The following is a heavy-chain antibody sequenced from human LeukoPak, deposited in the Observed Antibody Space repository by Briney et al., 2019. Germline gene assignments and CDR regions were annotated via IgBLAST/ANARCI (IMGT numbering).Heavy chain of an antibody. D-gene: IGHD1-1*01. CDR1: GYTFTDYY. J-gene: IGHJ6*02. Sequence: VSVKVSCKASGYTFTDYYMHWVRQAPGQGLEWMGWINAKSGDTKYAQKFQGRVTITADKSTSTAYMELSSLRSEDTAVYYCARNWNDGEYYGMDVWGQGTTVTVSS. V-gene: IGHV1-2*02. CDR2: INAKSGDT. CDR3: ARNWNDGEYYGMDV.